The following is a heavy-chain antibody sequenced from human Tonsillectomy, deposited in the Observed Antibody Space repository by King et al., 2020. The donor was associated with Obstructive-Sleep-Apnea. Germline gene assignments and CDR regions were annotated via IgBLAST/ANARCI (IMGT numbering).Heavy chain of an antibody. J-gene: IGHJ6*02. Sequence: ITLKESGPTLVKPTQTLTLTCTFSGFSLTTRGVGVGWIRQPPGKALEWLALIYWDDDKRYSPSLRSRLTIATDTSKNQVVLTMTNMDPVDTATYYCAHRRPYCSGGSCYGYGMDVWGQGTTVTVSS. V-gene: IGHV2-5*02. CDR3: AHRRPYCSGGSCYGYGMDV. CDR1: GFSLTTRGVG. CDR2: IYWDDDK. D-gene: IGHD2-15*01.